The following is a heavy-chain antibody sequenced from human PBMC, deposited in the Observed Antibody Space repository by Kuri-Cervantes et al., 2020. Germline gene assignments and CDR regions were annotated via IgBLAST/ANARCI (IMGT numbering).Heavy chain of an antibody. D-gene: IGHD3-10*01. J-gene: IGHJ5*02. CDR2: INHSGST. Sequence: SETLSLTCAASGFTFSRFWMSWVRQAPGKGLEWIGEINHSGSTNYNPSLKSRVTISVDTSKNQFSLKLSSVTAADTAVYYCARGRMVQGQTRRWFDPWGQGTLVTVSS. V-gene: IGHV4-34*01. CDR3: ARGRMVQGQTRRWFDP. CDR1: GFTFSRFW.